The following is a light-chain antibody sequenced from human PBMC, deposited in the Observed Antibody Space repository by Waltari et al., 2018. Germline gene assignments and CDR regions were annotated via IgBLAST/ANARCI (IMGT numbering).Light chain of an antibody. V-gene: IGLV1-44*01. Sequence: QSVLTQPPSASATPGQGVIISCSGSSSNIGNNVVNWYQQLPGKAPKLLIYRNAQRTSGCPARFSGSKSGTSASLAINGLQAEDEADYYCAAWDDSLRGHWVFGGGTKVTVL. CDR1: SSNIGNNV. J-gene: IGLJ3*02. CDR2: RNA. CDR3: AAWDDSLRGHWV.